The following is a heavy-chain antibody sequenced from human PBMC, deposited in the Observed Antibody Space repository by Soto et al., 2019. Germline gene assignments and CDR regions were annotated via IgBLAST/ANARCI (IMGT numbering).Heavy chain of an antibody. CDR3: ARESSISYYYYMDV. V-gene: IGHV1-18*01. CDR1: GYTFTSYG. CDR2: ISAYNGNT. J-gene: IGHJ6*03. Sequence: EASVKVSCKASGYTFTSYGISWVRQAPGQGLEWMGWISAYNGNTNYAQKLQGRVTMTTDTSTSTAYMELRSLRSDDTAVYYCARESSISYYYYMDVWGKGTTVTVSS. D-gene: IGHD3-3*01.